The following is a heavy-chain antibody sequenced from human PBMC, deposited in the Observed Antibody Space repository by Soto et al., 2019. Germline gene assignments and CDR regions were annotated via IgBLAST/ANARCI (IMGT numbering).Heavy chain of an antibody. CDR1: GFSLTTGRSG. CDR2: IFSNNER. CDR3: AHLFADSSAYHYAFDV. D-gene: IGHD3-16*01. Sequence: QVTLKESSPVLVKATETLTLTCSISGFSLTTGRSGVSWIRQPPGKALEWLAHIFSNNERSYSPSLQHRLSISADTSKRQVVLTMTNVGPVDTGTYFCAHLFADSSAYHYAFDVWGQGASVTVS. V-gene: IGHV2-26*03. J-gene: IGHJ6*02.